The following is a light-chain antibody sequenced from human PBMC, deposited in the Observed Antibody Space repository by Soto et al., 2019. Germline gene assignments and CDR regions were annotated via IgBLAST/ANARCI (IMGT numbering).Light chain of an antibody. CDR3: QQSYNFPRT. CDR1: QKIDTY. J-gene: IGKJ1*01. CDR2: SAY. Sequence: DIQMTQSPSSLSASVGDRVTITCPASQKIDTYLNWYLQKPGQAPKLLIYSAYSLQSGVSPRFSGDGSGTDFTLTISSLQPEDFATYYCQQSYNFPRTFGQGTTV. V-gene: IGKV1-39*01.